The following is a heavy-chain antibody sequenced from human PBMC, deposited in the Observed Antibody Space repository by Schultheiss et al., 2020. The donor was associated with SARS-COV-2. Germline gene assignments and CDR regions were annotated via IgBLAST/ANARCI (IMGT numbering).Heavy chain of an antibody. CDR3: ARDSSYCSSTSCYVGWFDP. D-gene: IGHD2-2*01. Sequence: GGSLRLSCAASGFTFSSYAMHWVRQAPGKGLEWVAVISYDGSNKYYADSVKGRFTISRDNSKNTLYLQMNSLRAEDTAVYYCARDSSYCSSTSCYVGWFDPWGQGTLVTVSS. V-gene: IGHV3-30*04. CDR2: ISYDGSNK. J-gene: IGHJ5*02. CDR1: GFTFSSYA.